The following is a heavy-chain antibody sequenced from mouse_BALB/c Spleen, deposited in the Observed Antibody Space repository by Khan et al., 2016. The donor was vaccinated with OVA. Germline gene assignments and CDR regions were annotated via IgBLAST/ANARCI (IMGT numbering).Heavy chain of an antibody. D-gene: IGHD1-1*01. J-gene: IGHJ1*01. V-gene: IGHV1S137*01. CDR3: AREYGSSYRYFDV. Sequence: QVQLQQSGAELVRPGVSVKISCKGSGYTFTHYAMHWVKQSHAKSLEWIGDISTYYGDASYNQKFKGKATMTVDKSSSTAYMELARLTSEDSAIYFCAREYGSSYRYFDVWGAGTTVTVSS. CDR1: GYTFTHYA. CDR2: ISTYYGDA.